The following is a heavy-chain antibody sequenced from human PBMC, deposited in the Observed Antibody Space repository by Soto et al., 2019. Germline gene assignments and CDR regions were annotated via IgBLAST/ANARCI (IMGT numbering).Heavy chain of an antibody. CDR1: GFSFTNHW. D-gene: IGHD2-2*03. J-gene: IGHJ3*01. CDR3: ARHGFHRDALDL. V-gene: IGHV3-7*03. Sequence: EMQLEESGGGLVQPGGSRRLSCEASGFSFTNHWMSWVRQAPGKGLEWLANIKQAGGEPYYLESVKGRFSISRDNAKDSVYLQMSGLRAEDTAVYYCARHGFHRDALDLWGQGTLVTVSS. CDR2: IKQAGGEP.